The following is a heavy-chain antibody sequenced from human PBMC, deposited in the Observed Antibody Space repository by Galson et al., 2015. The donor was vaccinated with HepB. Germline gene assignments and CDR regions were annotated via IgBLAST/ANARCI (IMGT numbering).Heavy chain of an antibody. V-gene: IGHV3-48*03. Sequence: SLRLSCAASGFTFRNDEMTWVRQSPGKGLEWVSFISNSGNTIYYADSVRGRFTISRDNARNSLYLQMNSLRAEDTAVYYCARDRESVTGTTLDIWG. J-gene: IGHJ3*02. D-gene: IGHD1-20*01. CDR2: ISNSGNTI. CDR3: ARDRESVTGTTLDI. CDR1: GFTFRNDE.